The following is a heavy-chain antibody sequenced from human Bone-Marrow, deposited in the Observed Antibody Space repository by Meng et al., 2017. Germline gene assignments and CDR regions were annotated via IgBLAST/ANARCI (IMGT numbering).Heavy chain of an antibody. D-gene: IGHD6-13*01. CDR2: ISYDGSNK. J-gene: IGHJ6*02. CDR1: GFTFSSYA. V-gene: IGHV3-30*01. CDR3: ARGSSWYSPHYYYSMDV. Sequence: GGSLRLSCAAPGFTFSSYAMHWVRQAPGKGLEWVAVISYDGSNKYYADSVKRRVTIARDNSKNALYLQMNSLRAEDTAVYYCARGSSWYSPHYYYSMDVWGQGTMVTVSS.